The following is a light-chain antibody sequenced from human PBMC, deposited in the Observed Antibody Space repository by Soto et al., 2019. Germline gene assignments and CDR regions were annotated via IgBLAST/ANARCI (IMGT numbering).Light chain of an antibody. CDR3: QQGHNWPLT. CDR2: SAS. CDR1: QSISTE. V-gene: IGKV3-15*01. J-gene: IGKJ2*01. Sequence: EIVMTQSPATLSVSPGDRATLPCRASQSISTELAWYQQKPGQPPRLLIYSASTRATGVPARFTGSGSGSEFTLTISGLQSEDFAVYYCQQGHNWPLTFGQGTRLEI.